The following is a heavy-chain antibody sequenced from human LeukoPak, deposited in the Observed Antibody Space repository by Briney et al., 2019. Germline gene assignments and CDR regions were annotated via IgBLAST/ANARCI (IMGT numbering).Heavy chain of an antibody. CDR3: AKTSGSYYYDYFDY. CDR1: GSTFSNYW. CDR2: SNNDGRST. Sequence: KAGGSLRLSCAASGSTFSNYWMDWVRQAPGKGLVWVSRSNNDGRSTTYADSVRGRFTISRDNSKNTLYLQMSSLRAEDTAVYYCAKTSGSYYYDYFDYWGQGTLVTVSS. J-gene: IGHJ4*02. D-gene: IGHD1-26*01. V-gene: IGHV3-74*03.